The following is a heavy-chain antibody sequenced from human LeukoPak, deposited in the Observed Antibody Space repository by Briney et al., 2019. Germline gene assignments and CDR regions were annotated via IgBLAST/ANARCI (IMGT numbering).Heavy chain of an antibody. CDR1: GFTFSSYW. CDR2: INTDGSST. J-gene: IGHJ6*03. V-gene: IGHV3-74*01. Sequence: PGGSLRLSFAASGFTFSSYWMHWVRQAPGKGLVWVSRINTDGSSTSYADSVKGRFTISRDNAKNTLYLQMNSLRAEDTAVYYCAKEGGTNWNWGYYYYMDVWGKGTTVTVSS. CDR3: AKEGGTNWNWGYYYYMDV. D-gene: IGHD1-7*01.